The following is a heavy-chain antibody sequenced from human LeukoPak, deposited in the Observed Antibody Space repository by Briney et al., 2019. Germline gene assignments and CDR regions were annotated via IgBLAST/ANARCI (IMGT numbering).Heavy chain of an antibody. Sequence: SETLSLTCTVSSDFFSSVTDYWAWIRQPPGKGLEWIASGDYSGGTNYNPSLKSRVTISVDTSKNQFSLKLRSVTAADTAVYYCARGGYYYGSGSPLSFDPWGQGTLVTVSS. D-gene: IGHD3-10*01. V-gene: IGHV4-39*07. CDR2: GDYSGGT. CDR3: ARGGYYYGSGSPLSFDP. CDR1: SDFFSSVTDY. J-gene: IGHJ5*02.